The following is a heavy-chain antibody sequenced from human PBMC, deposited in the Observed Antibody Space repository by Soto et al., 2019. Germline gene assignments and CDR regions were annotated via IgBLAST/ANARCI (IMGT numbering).Heavy chain of an antibody. D-gene: IGHD1-26*01. CDR1: GFTFSSYS. V-gene: IGHV3-48*02. CDR2: ISSSSSTI. J-gene: IGHJ3*02. CDR3: ARGVWELPADDAFDI. Sequence: EVQLVESGGGLVQPGGSLRLSCAASGFTFSSYSMNWVRQAPGKGLEWVSYISSSSSTIYYADSVKGRFTISRDNAKNSLYLQMNSLRDEDTAVYYCARGVWELPADDAFDIWGQGTMVTVSS.